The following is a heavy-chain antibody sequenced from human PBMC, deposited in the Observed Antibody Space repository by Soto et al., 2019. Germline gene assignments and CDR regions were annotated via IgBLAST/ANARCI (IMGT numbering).Heavy chain of an antibody. Sequence: GESLKISCKGSGYSFTSYWIGWVRQMPGKGLEWMGIIYPGDSDTRYSPSFQGQVTISADKSISPAYLQWSSLKASDTAMYYCAKEESGRYYVDAFDIWGQGTMVTVSS. J-gene: IGHJ3*02. CDR2: IYPGDSDT. D-gene: IGHD1-26*01. V-gene: IGHV5-51*01. CDR1: GYSFTSYW. CDR3: AKEESGRYYVDAFDI.